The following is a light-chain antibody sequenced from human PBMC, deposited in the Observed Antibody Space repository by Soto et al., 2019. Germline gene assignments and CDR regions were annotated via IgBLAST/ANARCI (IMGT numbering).Light chain of an antibody. CDR2: EVS. CDR3: MQSTQLPPT. J-gene: IGKJ5*01. Sequence: DVVMTQTPLSLSVAPGQPASISCKSSQSLLHITGETFLFWYLQKPGQSPQLLIYEVSTRVSGVPDRFSGSGSGTDFTLEISGVETDDVGIYSCMQSTQLPPTFGQGTRLEIK. CDR1: QSLLHITGETF. V-gene: IGKV2D-29*02.